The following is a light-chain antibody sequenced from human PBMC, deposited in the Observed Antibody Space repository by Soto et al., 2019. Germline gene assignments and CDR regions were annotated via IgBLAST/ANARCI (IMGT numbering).Light chain of an antibody. V-gene: IGKV1-12*01. CDR3: QQANTFPLT. CDR1: QDIGRW. CDR2: AAS. J-gene: IGKJ4*01. Sequence: DIQMTQSPSSVSASVGDRVTITCRASQDIGRWLAWYQQKPGIAPKLLIFAASTLQSGVPSRFRGTGSGTEFSLTISSVQFEDFASYYCQQANTFPLTFGGGTKVEIK.